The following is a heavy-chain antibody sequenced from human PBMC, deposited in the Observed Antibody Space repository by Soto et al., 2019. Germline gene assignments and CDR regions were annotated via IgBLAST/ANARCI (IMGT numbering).Heavy chain of an antibody. CDR2: IKDKTDGGTT. CDR1: GFTFTNAW. J-gene: IGHJ4*02. Sequence: GGSLRLSCAASGFTFTNAWMNWVRQAPGKGLEWVGRIKDKTDGGTTDYAAPVKGRFSISRDDSKNTMYLQMNSLKTEDTAVYYCATRGISGWYPFDYWGQGTLVTVSS. V-gene: IGHV3-15*07. CDR3: ATRGISGWYPFDY. D-gene: IGHD6-19*01.